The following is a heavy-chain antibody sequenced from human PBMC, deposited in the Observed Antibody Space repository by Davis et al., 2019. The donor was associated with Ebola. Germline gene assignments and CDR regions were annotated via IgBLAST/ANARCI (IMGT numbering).Heavy chain of an antibody. D-gene: IGHD6-19*01. CDR3: ARGASSGWSIDY. J-gene: IGHJ4*02. Sequence: GGSLRLSCAASGFTFSSYSMNWVRQAPGKGLEWVSSISSSSSYIYYADSVKGRFTISRDNAKNSLYLQMNSLRAEDTAVYYCARGASSGWSIDYWGQGTLVTVSS. CDR1: GFTFSSYS. CDR2: ISSSSSYI. V-gene: IGHV3-21*01.